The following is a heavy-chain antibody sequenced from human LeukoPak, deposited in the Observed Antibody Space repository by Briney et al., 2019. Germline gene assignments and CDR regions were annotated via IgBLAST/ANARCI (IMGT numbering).Heavy chain of an antibody. J-gene: IGHJ4*02. V-gene: IGHV3-30*02. CDR1: GFTFSSYG. D-gene: IGHD6-19*01. CDR2: IRYDGSNK. CDR3: AKDGSRRSIAVAGNFDY. Sequence: PGGSLRLSCAASGFTFSSYGMHWVRQAPGKGLEWVAFIRYDGSNKYYADSVKGRFTISRDNSKNTLYLQMNSLRAEDTAVYYCAKDGSRRSIAVAGNFDYWGQGTLVTVSS.